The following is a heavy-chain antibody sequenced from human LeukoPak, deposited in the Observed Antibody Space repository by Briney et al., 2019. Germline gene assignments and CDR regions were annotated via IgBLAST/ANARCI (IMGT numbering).Heavy chain of an antibody. CDR2: IYSGGTT. CDR3: ARDLHPRLTGYFDY. V-gene: IGHV3-53*01. Sequence: PGGSLRLSCAVSGFTISRNYMGWVRQAPGKGLEWVSFIYSGGTTNYADSVEGRFTVSRDNSKNTLYLEMKSLRADDTAVYYCARDLHPRLTGYFDYWGQGTVVTVSS. D-gene: IGHD3-16*01. J-gene: IGHJ4*02. CDR1: GFTISRNY.